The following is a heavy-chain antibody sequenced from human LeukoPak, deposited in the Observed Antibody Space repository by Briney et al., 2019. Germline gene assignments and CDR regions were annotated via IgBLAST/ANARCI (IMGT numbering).Heavy chain of an antibody. J-gene: IGHJ5*02. CDR2: INHSGST. D-gene: IGHD2-21*02. V-gene: IGHV4-34*01. CDR1: GGSFSGYY. CDR3: ARGFEGNSYSNWFDP. Sequence: SETLSLTCAVYGGSFSGYYWSWIRQPPGKGLEWIGEINHSGSTNYNPSLKSRVTISVDTSKNQFSLKLSSVTAADTAVYYCARGFEGNSYSNWFDPWGQGTLVTVSS.